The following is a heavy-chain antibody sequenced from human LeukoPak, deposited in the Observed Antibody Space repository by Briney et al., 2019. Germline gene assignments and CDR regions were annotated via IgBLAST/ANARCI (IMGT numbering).Heavy chain of an antibody. J-gene: IGHJ4*02. CDR2: IGGSGSST. CDR3: AKLWFGELGAVYFDY. CDR1: GFRFSNYA. V-gene: IGHV3-23*01. D-gene: IGHD3-10*01. Sequence: GGSLRLSCAASGFRFSNYAMSWVRQAPGKGRERVSGIGGSGSSTYYADSVKGRFTISRDNSKNTLYLQMNSLRAEDTAVYYCAKLWFGELGAVYFDYWGQGTLVTVSS.